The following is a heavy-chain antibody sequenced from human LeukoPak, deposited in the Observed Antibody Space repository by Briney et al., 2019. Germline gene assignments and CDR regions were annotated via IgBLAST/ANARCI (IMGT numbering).Heavy chain of an antibody. D-gene: IGHD6-13*01. Sequence: PGRSLRLSCAASGFTFSSYAMHWVRQAPGKGLEWVAVISYDGSNKYYADSVKGRFTISRDNSKNTLYLQMNSLRAEDTAVYYCARGPSSNWSGLDFWGQGTLLTVSS. CDR2: ISYDGSNK. V-gene: IGHV3-30-3*01. CDR1: GFTFSSYA. J-gene: IGHJ4*02. CDR3: ARGPSSNWSGLDF.